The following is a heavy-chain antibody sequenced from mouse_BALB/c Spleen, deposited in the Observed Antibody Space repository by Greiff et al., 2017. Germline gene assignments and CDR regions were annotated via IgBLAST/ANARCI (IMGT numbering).Heavy chain of an antibody. V-gene: IGHV5-9-4*01. J-gene: IGHJ3*01. CDR2: ISSGGSYT. CDR3: ARGGYDYDDGAWFAY. CDR1: GFTFSSYA. Sequence: EVKLMESGGGLVKPGGSLKLSCAASGFTFSSYAMSWVRQSPEKRLEWVAEISSGGSYTYYPDTVTGRFTISRDNAKNTLYLEMSSLRSEDTAMYYCARGGYDYDDGAWFAYWGQGTLVTVSA. D-gene: IGHD2-4*01.